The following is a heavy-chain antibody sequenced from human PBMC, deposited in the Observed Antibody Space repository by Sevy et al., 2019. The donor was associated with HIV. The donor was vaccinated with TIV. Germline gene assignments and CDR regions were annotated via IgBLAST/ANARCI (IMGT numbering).Heavy chain of an antibody. V-gene: IGHV3-48*03. CDR2: IGSSGSPI. CDR1: GFIFSSNE. CDR3: ARVSVDTNFYGMDV. Sequence: GGSLRLSCAASGFIFSSNEMNWVRQAPGKGLEWVSYIGSSGSPIYYADSVKGRFTISRGNAKNSLYLQMNSLRAEDTAGYYCARVSVDTNFYGMDVWGQGTTVTVSS. J-gene: IGHJ6*02. D-gene: IGHD5-18*01.